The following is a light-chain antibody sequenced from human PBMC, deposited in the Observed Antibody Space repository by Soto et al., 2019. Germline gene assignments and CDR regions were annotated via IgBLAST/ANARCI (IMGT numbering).Light chain of an antibody. J-gene: IGKJ2*01. CDR1: QSVSGSS. Sequence: EIVLTQSPGTLSLSPGERATLSCRASQSVSGSSLAWYQQKPGQAPRLLMSGTSTRATGIPDRFSGSGSGTDFTLTISRLEPEGIAVYYCQQFGGSPMYTFGQGTTLEIK. V-gene: IGKV3-20*01. CDR3: QQFGGSPMYT. CDR2: GTS.